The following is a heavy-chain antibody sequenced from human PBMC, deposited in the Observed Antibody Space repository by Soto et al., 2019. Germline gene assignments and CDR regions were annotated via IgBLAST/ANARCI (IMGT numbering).Heavy chain of an antibody. CDR3: AKRYYDFWSGPGAFDI. CDR2: INHSGST. J-gene: IGHJ3*02. CDR1: GGSFSGYY. V-gene: IGHV4-34*01. Sequence: PSETLSLTCAVYGGSFSGYYWSWIRQPPGKGLEWIGEINHSGSTNYNPSLKSRVTISVDTSKNQFSLKLSSVTAADTAVYYCAKRYYDFWSGPGAFDIWGQGTMVTVSS. D-gene: IGHD3-3*01.